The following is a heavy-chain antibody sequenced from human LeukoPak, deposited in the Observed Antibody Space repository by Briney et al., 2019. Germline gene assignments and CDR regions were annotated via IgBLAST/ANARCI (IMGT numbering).Heavy chain of an antibody. J-gene: IGHJ4*02. CDR3: ARGPTPQTYYYDSSGYSD. D-gene: IGHD3-22*01. Sequence: GGSLRLSCAASGFTFSSYSMNWVRQAPGKGLEWVSSISSSSTYIYYADSVNGRFTISRDNAKNSLYLQMNSLRAEDTAMYHCARGPTPQTYYYDSSGYSDWGQGTLVTVSS. CDR2: ISSSSTYI. CDR1: GFTFSSYS. V-gene: IGHV3-21*01.